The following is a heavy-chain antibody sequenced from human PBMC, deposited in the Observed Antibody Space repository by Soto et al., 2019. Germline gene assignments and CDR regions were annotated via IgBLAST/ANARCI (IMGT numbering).Heavy chain of an antibody. CDR3: ARAGYSYGYPGTETFDY. V-gene: IGHV1-18*01. CDR2: ISAYNGNT. Sequence: QVQLVQSGAEVKKPGASVKVSCKASGYTFTSYGISWVRQAPGQGLEWMGWISAYNGNTNYAQKLPGRVTMTTDTSTSTAYMELRSLRADDTAVYYCARAGYSYGYPGTETFDYWGQGTLVTVSS. D-gene: IGHD5-18*01. J-gene: IGHJ4*02. CDR1: GYTFTSYG.